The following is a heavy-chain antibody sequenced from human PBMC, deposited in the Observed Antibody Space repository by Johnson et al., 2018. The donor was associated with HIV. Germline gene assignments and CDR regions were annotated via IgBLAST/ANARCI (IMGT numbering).Heavy chain of an antibody. V-gene: IGHV3-30*04. CDR2: ISYDGSNK. J-gene: IGHJ3*02. Sequence: QVQLVESGGGVVQPGRSLRLSCAASGFTFSSYAMHWVRQAPGKGLEWVAVISYDGSNKYYADSVKGRFTISRDNSKNTLYLQMNSLRAEDTAVYYCAEPPGIAAAGTGYAFDIWGQGTMVTVSS. CDR3: AEPPGIAAAGTGYAFDI. D-gene: IGHD6-13*01. CDR1: GFTFSSYA.